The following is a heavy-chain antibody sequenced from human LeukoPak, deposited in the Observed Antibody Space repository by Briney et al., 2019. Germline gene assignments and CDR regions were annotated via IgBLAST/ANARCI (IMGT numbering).Heavy chain of an antibody. D-gene: IGHD6-13*01. CDR1: GGSISSSSYY. J-gene: IGHJ4*02. Sequence: LSLTCTVSGGSISSSSYYWGWVRQAPGKGLEWLSYIDMSGSTIYYADSVKGRFTISRDNAKNSLFLQMNNLRAEDTAVYYCAKDILAAGLFFDYWGQGALVTVSS. V-gene: IGHV3-11*01. CDR3: AKDILAAGLFFDY. CDR2: IDMSGSTI.